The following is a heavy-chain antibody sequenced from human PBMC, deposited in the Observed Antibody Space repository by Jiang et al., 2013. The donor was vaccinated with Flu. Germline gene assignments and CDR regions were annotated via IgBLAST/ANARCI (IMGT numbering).Heavy chain of an antibody. CDR3: ARHQFDNSGYSPDWFDP. D-gene: IGHD3-22*01. CDR2: KSYSGST. V-gene: IGHV4-39*01. CDR1: GGSISSSNYY. Sequence: PGLVKPSETLSLTCTVSGGSISSSNYYWGWIRQPPGKGLEWIGSKSYSGSTYYNPSLKRRLTISVDTSKTQFSLELSSVTAADTAVYYCARHQFDNSGYSPDWFDPWGQGTLVTVSS. J-gene: IGHJ5*02.